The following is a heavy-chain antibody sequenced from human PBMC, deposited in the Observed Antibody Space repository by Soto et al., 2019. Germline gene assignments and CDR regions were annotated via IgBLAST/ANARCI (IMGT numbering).Heavy chain of an antibody. Sequence: QVQLVQSGAEVKKPGSSVKVSCKASGGTFSSYTISWVRQAPGQGLEWMGRIIPILGIANYAQKFQGRVTITADKSTSTAYMERSSLRSEDTAVYYCARAGDDDSSFDYWGQGTLVTVSS. CDR3: ARAGDDDSSFDY. CDR1: GGTFSSYT. CDR2: IIPILGIA. J-gene: IGHJ4*02. V-gene: IGHV1-69*02. D-gene: IGHD3-22*01.